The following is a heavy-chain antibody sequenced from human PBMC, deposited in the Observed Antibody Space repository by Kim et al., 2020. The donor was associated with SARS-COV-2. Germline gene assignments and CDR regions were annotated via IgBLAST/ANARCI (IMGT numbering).Heavy chain of an antibody. CDR2: IWFNANKQ. V-gene: IGHV3-33*06. CDR3: AKDPDPYGHFYFHH. J-gene: IGHJ4*02. CDR1: GFIFGNYA. Sequence: GGSLRLSCAASGFIFGNYALHWVRQAPGKGLFWVAGIWFNANKQYYADSVKGRFTISRDNSNDTLYLHMNSLRVDDTAVYYCAKDPDPYGHFYFHHWGQGALVTVSS. D-gene: IGHD4-17*01.